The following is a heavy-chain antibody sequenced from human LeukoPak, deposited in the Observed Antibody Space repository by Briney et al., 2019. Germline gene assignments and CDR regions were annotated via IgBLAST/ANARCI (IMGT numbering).Heavy chain of an antibody. CDR1: GGTFSSYA. J-gene: IGHJ6*02. CDR3: AREKYSSSWTDYYYYGMDV. V-gene: IGHV1-69*01. CDR2: IIPIFGTA. Sequence: AVKVSCKASGGTFSSYAISWVRQAPGQGLEWMGGIIPIFGTANYAQKFQGRVTITADESTSTAYMELSSLRSEDTAVYYCAREKYSSSWTDYYYYGMDVWGQGTTVTVSS. D-gene: IGHD6-13*01.